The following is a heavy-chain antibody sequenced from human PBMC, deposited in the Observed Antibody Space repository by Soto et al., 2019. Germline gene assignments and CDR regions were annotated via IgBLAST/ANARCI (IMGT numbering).Heavy chain of an antibody. V-gene: IGHV3-74*01. J-gene: IGHJ4*02. CDR1: GFTFSSYW. Sequence: GGSLRLSCAASGFTFSSYWMHWVRQAPGKGLVWVSRINSDGSSTSYADSVKGRFTISRDNAKNTLYLQMDSLRAEDTAVYYCVRTSLVVAAATREDYWGQGTLVTVSS. CDR2: INSDGSST. CDR3: VRTSLVVAAATREDY. D-gene: IGHD2-15*01.